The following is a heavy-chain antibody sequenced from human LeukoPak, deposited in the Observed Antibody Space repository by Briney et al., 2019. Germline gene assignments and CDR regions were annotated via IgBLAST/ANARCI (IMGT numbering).Heavy chain of an antibody. CDR2: ISAGGNDK. D-gene: IGHD1-26*01. Sequence: PGGSLRLSCVASGFTFSSYGMHWVRQAQGKGMEWVAVISAGGNDKNYTDSVKGRFTIERDSTKKNLYLQMNSLRAEDTAVYYCARERCVVGACVAFYIWGQGTMATVSS. CDR1: GFTFSSYG. J-gene: IGHJ3*02. V-gene: IGHV3-30*04. CDR3: ARERCVVGACVAFYI.